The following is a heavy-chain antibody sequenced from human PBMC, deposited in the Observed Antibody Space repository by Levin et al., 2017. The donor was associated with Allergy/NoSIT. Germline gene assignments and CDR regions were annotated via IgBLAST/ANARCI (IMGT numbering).Heavy chain of an antibody. Sequence: PGESLKISCKASGYTFTSYDINWVRQATGQGPEWMGWMNPNSGNTGYAQKFQGRVSMTRNTSISTAYMELSSLRSEDTAVYYCARGKGFGVAIIGNYWYFDRWGRGTLVTVSS. V-gene: IGHV1-8*01. J-gene: IGHJ2*01. CDR1: GYTFTSYD. CDR3: ARGKGFGVAIIGNYWYFDR. CDR2: MNPNSGNT. D-gene: IGHD3-3*01.